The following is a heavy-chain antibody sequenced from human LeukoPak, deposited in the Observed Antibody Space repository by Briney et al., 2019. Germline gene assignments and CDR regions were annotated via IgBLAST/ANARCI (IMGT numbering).Heavy chain of an antibody. Sequence: ASVKVSCKASGYTFTSYYMHWVRQAPGQGLEWMGIINPSGGSTSYAQKFQGSVTMTRDTSTSTVYMELSSLRSEDTAVYYCASLEKRGYSYGYVSFDYWGPGTLVTVSS. V-gene: IGHV1-46*01. CDR1: GYTFTSYY. D-gene: IGHD5-18*01. CDR3: ASLEKRGYSYGYVSFDY. J-gene: IGHJ4*02. CDR2: INPSGGST.